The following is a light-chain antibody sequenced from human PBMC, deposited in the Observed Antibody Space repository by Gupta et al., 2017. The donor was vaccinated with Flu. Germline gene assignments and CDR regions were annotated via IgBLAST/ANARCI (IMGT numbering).Light chain of an antibody. CDR2: DAS. V-gene: IGKV1-33*01. J-gene: IGKJ3*01. CDR1: QDISHY. CDR3: QHYDRLPFT. Sequence: PSSLSASVGDRVTITCQASQDISHYLSWSQQKPGKAPKLLIYDASNLQTADTSRFSGSGSGTNFTFSISSLQPEDFATYYCQHYDRLPFTFGP.